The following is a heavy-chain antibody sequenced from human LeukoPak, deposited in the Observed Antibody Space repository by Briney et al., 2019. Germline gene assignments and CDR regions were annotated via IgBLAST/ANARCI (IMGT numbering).Heavy chain of an antibody. D-gene: IGHD5-18*01. CDR2: IHHSGTT. Sequence: SETLSLTCTVSGGSIISSTYYWGWIRQPPGKGLEWIGSIHHSGTTYYNPSLQRRVTISVDTSKNQFSLNLSSVTAADTAVYYCARHPYSYDAFDIWGQGTMVTVSS. J-gene: IGHJ3*02. CDR1: GGSIISSTYY. CDR3: ARHPYSYDAFDI. V-gene: IGHV4-39*01.